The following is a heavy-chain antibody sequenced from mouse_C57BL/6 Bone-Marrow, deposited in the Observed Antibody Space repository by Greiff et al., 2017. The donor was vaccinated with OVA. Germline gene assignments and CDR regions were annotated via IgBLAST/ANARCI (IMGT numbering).Heavy chain of an antibody. V-gene: IGHV1-69*01. CDR3: ARGHDGYSGFAY. CDR1: GYTFTSYW. D-gene: IGHD2-3*01. J-gene: IGHJ3*01. CDR2: IDPSDSYT. Sequence: QVQLQQPGAELVMPGASVKLSCKASGYTFTSYWMHWVKQRPGQGLEWIGEIDPSDSYTNYNQKFKGKSTLTVDKSSSTAYMQRSSLTSEDSAVYYCARGHDGYSGFAYWGQGTLVTVSA.